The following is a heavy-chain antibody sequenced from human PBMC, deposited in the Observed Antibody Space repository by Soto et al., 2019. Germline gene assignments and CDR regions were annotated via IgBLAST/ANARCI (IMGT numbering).Heavy chain of an antibody. Sequence: QVQLVESGGGVVQPGRSLRLSCAASGFTFSSYGMHWVRQAPGKGLEWVAVIWYDGSNKYYADSVKGRFTISRDNSKNTMYLQMNSLRAEDTAVYCCARDLAVAGRYYYYGMDVWGQGTTVTVSS. J-gene: IGHJ6*02. D-gene: IGHD6-19*01. CDR3: ARDLAVAGRYYYYGMDV. CDR1: GFTFSSYG. V-gene: IGHV3-33*01. CDR2: IWYDGSNK.